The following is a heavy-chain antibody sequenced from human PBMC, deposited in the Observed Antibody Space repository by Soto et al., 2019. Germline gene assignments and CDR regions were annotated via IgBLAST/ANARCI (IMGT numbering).Heavy chain of an antibody. CDR3: ATMGTPVTGLYYFDY. CDR2: INHSGST. V-gene: IGHV4-34*01. J-gene: IGHJ4*02. CDR1: GGSFSGYY. Sequence: PSETLSLTCAVYGGSFSGYYWTWIRQPPGTGLEWIGEINHSGSTNYNPSLKSRVTISVDTSKNQFSLDLSSVTAADTAVYYCATMGTPVTGLYYFDYWGQGTLVTVSS. D-gene: IGHD4-17*01.